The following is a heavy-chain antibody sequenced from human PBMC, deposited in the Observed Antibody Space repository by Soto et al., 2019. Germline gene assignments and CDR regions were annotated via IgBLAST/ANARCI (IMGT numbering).Heavy chain of an antibody. CDR1: GFSFSSQA. CDR3: ARDIYSYGSVGTPDI. D-gene: IGHD5-18*01. Sequence: QEQLMESGGGVVQPGRSLRLSCVASGFSFSSQAMHWVRQAPGKGLEWVAAISNDGNRQLYADSVKDRFTISRDNSRNTLDLQMNNLRTEDTGVYFCARDIYSYGSVGTPDISGQGTMVTVSS. CDR2: ISNDGNRQ. V-gene: IGHV3-30-3*01. J-gene: IGHJ3*02.